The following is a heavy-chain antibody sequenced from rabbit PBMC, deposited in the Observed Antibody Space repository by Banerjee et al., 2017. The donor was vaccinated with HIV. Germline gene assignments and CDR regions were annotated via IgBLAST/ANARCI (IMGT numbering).Heavy chain of an antibody. J-gene: IGHJ4*01. CDR3: ARNVIGYYYIDL. CDR2: IDAGSSGTT. V-gene: IGHV1S40*01. Sequence: QSLEESGGDLVKPGASLTLTCKASGFSLSNKYVMCWVRQAPGKGLEWIACIDAGSSGTTYYASWAKGRFTISKTSSTTVTLQMTSLTAADTATYFCARNVIGYYYIDLRGPGTLVTVS. D-gene: IGHD1-1*01. CDR1: GFSLSNKYV.